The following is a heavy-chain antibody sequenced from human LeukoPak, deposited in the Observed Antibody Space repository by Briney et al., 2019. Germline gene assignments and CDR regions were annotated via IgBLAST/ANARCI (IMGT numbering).Heavy chain of an antibody. CDR1: GFTFSSYA. V-gene: IGHV3-30-3*01. CDR2: ISYDGSNK. D-gene: IGHD3-3*01. Sequence: PGGSLRLSCAASGFTFSSYAMHWVRQAPGRGLEWVAVISYDGSNKYYADSVKGRFTISRDNSKNTLYLQMNSLRAEDTAVYYCARAYYDFWSGPLQYYYYGMDVWGQGTTVTVSS. CDR3: ARAYYDFWSGPLQYYYYGMDV. J-gene: IGHJ6*02.